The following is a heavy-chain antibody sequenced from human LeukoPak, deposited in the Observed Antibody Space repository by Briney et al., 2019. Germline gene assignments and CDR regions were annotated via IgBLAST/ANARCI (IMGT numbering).Heavy chain of an antibody. J-gene: IGHJ6*02. V-gene: IGHV1-18*01. CDR3: ARGLGLRYFDLTYYYGMDV. D-gene: IGHD3-9*01. CDR1: GYTFTSYG. CDR2: ISAYNGNT. Sequence: ASVKVSCKASGYTFTSYGISWVRQAPGQGLEWMGWISAYNGNTNYAQKLQGRVTMTTDTSTSTAYMELRSLRSDDTAVYYCARGLGLRYFDLTYYYGMDVWGQGTTVTVSS.